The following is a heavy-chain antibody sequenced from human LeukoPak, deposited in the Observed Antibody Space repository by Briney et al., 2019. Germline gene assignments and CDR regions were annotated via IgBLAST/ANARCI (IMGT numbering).Heavy chain of an antibody. CDR1: GGSISSYY. CDR2: IYTSGST. Sequence: EXLSLTCTVSGGSISSYYWSWIRQPAGKGLEWIGRIYTSGSTNYNPSLKSRVTMSVDTSKNQFSLKLSSVTAADTAVYYCARDSVVVGIGYYFDYWGQGTLVTVSS. CDR3: ARDSVVVGIGYYFDY. J-gene: IGHJ4*02. V-gene: IGHV4-4*07. D-gene: IGHD2-15*01.